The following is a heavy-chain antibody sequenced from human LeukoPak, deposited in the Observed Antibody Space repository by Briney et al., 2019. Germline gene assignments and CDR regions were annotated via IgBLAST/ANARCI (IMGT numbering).Heavy chain of an antibody. CDR1: GFTFSNYA. J-gene: IGHJ4*02. CDR3: AKVVAGNIDYYFDY. Sequence: GGSLRLSCAASGFTFSNYAMSWVRQAPGKGLEWVAGISGTVGSTHYADSVKGRFTISRDNSKNTMYLQMRNLRVEHTAVYYCAKVVAGNIDYYFDYWGQGILVAVSS. V-gene: IGHV3-23*01. CDR2: ISGTVGST. D-gene: IGHD2/OR15-2a*01.